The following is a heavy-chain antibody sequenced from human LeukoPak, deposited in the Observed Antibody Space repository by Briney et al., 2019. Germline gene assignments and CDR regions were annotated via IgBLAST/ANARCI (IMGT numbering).Heavy chain of an antibody. CDR3: ARRGYSGYSPLDS. D-gene: IGHD5-12*01. J-gene: IGHJ4*02. Sequence: GESLKISCRSSGHDFTTYWIAWVRQLPGKGLEWMGIIHPSDSETQYSPSFQGQVTISADNSISTAYLQSNSLKASDTAMYYCARRGYSGYSPLDSWGQGTLVTVSS. CDR2: IHPSDSET. CDR1: GHDFTTYW. V-gene: IGHV5-51*01.